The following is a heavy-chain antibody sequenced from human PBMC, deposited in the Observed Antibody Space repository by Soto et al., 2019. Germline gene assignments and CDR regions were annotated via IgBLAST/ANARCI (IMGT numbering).Heavy chain of an antibody. D-gene: IGHD3-22*01. CDR1: GFMFSAYW. Sequence: EVQLVESGGGLVQPGGSLRLSCSASGFMFSAYWMTWVRQAPGKGLEWVANIKQDGSEKYYVDSVKGRFSVSRDNAENSLYLQIHSLRADDTAVYYCARDGLPYSSNWLDHWGRGTLVTVSS. CDR2: IKQDGSEK. CDR3: ARDGLPYSSNWLDH. V-gene: IGHV3-7*03. J-gene: IGHJ5*02.